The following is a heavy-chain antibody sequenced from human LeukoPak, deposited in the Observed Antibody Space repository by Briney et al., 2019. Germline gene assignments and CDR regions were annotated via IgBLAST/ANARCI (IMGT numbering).Heavy chain of an antibody. CDR2: IYHSGNT. D-gene: IGHD3-3*01. CDR1: GGSISSGGYF. Sequence: SETLSLTCTVSGGSISSGGYFWSWIGQPPGKGLEWIGYIYHSGNTYYNPSLKSRVTISVDRSKNQFSLKLSSVTAADTAVYYCARATIFGVVTSPYYFDYWGQGTLVTVSS. V-gene: IGHV4-30-2*01. J-gene: IGHJ4*02. CDR3: ARATIFGVVTSPYYFDY.